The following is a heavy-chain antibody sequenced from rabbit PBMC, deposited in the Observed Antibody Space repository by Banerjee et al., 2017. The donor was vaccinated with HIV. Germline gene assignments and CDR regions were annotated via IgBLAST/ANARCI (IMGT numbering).Heavy chain of an antibody. V-gene: IGHV1S45*01. J-gene: IGHJ4*01. CDR3: ARDRGGADDGLNL. CDR2: IGTGSDST. D-gene: IGHD4-1*01. CDR1: GFSFVSNG. Sequence: QEQLEESGGDLVKPEGALTLTCTASGFSFVSNGICWVRQAPGKGLEWIGCIGTGSDSTYYASWATGRFTISKTSSTTVTLQMTSLTAADTATYFCARDRGGADDGLNLWGQGTLVTVS.